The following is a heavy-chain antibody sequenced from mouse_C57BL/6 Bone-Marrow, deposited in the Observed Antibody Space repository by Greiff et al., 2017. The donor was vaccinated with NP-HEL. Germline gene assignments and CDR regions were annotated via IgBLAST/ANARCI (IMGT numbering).Heavy chain of an antibody. V-gene: IGHV1-4*01. D-gene: IGHD1-1*01. CDR3: AALYYYGSSAIYFDY. J-gene: IGHJ2*01. CDR2: INPSSGYT. Sequence: VQLQQSGAELARPGASVKMSCKASGYTFTSYTMHWVKQRPGQGLEWIGYINPSSGYTKYNQKFKDKATWTADKSSSTAYMQLSSLTSEDSAVYYCAALYYYGSSAIYFDYWGQGTTLTVSS. CDR1: GYTFTSYT.